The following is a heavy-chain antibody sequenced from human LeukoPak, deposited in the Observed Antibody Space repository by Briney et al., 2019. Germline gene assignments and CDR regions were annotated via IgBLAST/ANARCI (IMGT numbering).Heavy chain of an antibody. D-gene: IGHD5-18*01. Sequence: GGSLRLSCAASGLTYSRYRMFWVRQAPGKGLVWVSRIYSDGSSTAYADSVKGRFTISRDSAKNTLYLQMHTLRGEHTAVYYCAIRRGYTFGDDRSGQGTLVTVCS. CDR3: AIRRGYTFGDDR. CDR2: IYSDGSST. J-gene: IGHJ5*02. CDR1: GLTYSRYR. V-gene: IGHV3-74*03.